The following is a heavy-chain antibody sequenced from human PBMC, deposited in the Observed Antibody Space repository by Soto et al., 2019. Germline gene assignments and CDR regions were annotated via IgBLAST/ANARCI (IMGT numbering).Heavy chain of an antibody. Sequence: SETLSLTCTVSVGSISSYYWSWIRQPPGKGLEWIGYIYYSGSTNYNPSLKSRVTISVDTSKNQFSLKLSSVTAADTAVYYCATDTAMVRGADYYYYGMDVWGQGTTVTVSS. CDR3: ATDTAMVRGADYYYYGMDV. J-gene: IGHJ6*02. CDR2: IYYSGST. D-gene: IGHD5-18*01. V-gene: IGHV4-59*01. CDR1: VGSISSYY.